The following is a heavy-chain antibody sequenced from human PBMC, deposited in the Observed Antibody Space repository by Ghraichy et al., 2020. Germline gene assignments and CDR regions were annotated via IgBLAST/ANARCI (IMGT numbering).Heavy chain of an antibody. Sequence: GGSLRLSCAASGFTFSEAWMNWVRQAPGKGLEWVGRIKSKTDGGTTDYAAPAKGRFTISRDDSKNTLYLQMNSLKIEDTAMYYCTTAESGALPRDAFDIWGQGTMVTVSS. CDR2: IKSKTDGGTT. CDR3: TTAESGALPRDAFDI. V-gene: IGHV3-15*07. J-gene: IGHJ3*02. CDR1: GFTFSEAW. D-gene: IGHD7-27*01.